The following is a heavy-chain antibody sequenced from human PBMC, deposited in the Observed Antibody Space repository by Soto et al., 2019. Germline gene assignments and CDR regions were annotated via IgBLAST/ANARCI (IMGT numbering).Heavy chain of an antibody. CDR2: MFYSGLT. Sequence: SETLSLTCRVSGYSVTSSDYYCSWIRQPPGKGLEWIGSMFYSGLTYYNPSLKSRVTLSVDTSKNQFSVRLNSVTAADTAVYYCAPLSVSLSGPYGIHVWGQGTTVTVCS. D-gene: IGHD2-15*01. CDR1: GYSVTSSDYY. J-gene: IGHJ6*02. V-gene: IGHV4-39*01. CDR3: APLSVSLSGPYGIHV.